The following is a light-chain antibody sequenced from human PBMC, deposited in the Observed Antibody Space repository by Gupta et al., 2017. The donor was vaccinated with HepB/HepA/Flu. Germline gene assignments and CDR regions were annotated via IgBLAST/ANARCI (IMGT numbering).Light chain of an antibody. Sequence: VPISCTGTSSDVGGYNYVSWYQQHPGKAPKLMIYDVSKRPSGVPDRFSGSKSGNTASLTISGLQAEDEADYYCCSYAGSYTLAVFGGGTKLTVL. CDR1: SSDVGGYNY. CDR2: DVS. J-gene: IGLJ2*01. V-gene: IGLV2-11*01. CDR3: CSYAGSYTLAV.